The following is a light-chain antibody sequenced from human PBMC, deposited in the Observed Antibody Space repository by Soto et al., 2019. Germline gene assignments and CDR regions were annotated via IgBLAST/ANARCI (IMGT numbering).Light chain of an antibody. CDR2: WGS. Sequence: DIVMTQSPLSLPVTPGEPASISCRSSQSLLHSNGYTYLDWYLQKPGQSPQLLIYWGSNRASGVPDMFRGSGSGTDFTLKISRVEAEDVGVYYCIQALQTPLTFVPGTKVDIK. CDR3: IQALQTPLT. V-gene: IGKV2-28*01. CDR1: QSLLHSNGYTY. J-gene: IGKJ3*01.